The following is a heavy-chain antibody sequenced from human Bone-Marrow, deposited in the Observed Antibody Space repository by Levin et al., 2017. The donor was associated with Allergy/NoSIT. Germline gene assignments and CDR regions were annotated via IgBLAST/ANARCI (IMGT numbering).Heavy chain of an antibody. CDR2: ISAYNGNT. Sequence: GESLKISCKASGYTFTSYGISWVRQAPGQGLEWMGWISAYNGNTNYAQKLQGRVTMTTDTSTSTAYMELRSLRSDDTAVYYCARDPGYSYAKGGRFNFDYWGQGTLVTVSS. CDR3: ARDPGYSYAKGGRFNFDY. D-gene: IGHD5-18*01. CDR1: GYTFTSYG. J-gene: IGHJ4*02. V-gene: IGHV1-18*01.